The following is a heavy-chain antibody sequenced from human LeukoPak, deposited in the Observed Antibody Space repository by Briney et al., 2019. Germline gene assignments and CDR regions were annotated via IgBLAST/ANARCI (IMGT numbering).Heavy chain of an antibody. V-gene: IGHV4-38-2*01. D-gene: IGHD5-18*01. CDR1: GYSISSGYY. CDR3: ASSEWIQLWSPPYFDY. CDR2: IYHSGST. Sequence: PSETLSLTCAVSGYSISSGYYWGWIRQPPGKGLEWIGSIYHSGSTYYNPSLKSRVTISVDTSKNQFSLKLSSVTAADTAVYYCASSEWIQLWSPPYFDYWGQGTLVTVSS. J-gene: IGHJ4*02.